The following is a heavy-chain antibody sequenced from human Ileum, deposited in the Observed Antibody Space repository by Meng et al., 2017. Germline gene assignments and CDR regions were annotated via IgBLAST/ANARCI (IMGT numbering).Heavy chain of an antibody. CDR1: GGAFSSSD. CDR2: IIPILNAS. V-gene: IGHV1-69*10. J-gene: IGHJ5*02. CDR3: ARDCSGGGCFDP. D-gene: IGHD2-15*01. Sequence: QVQLVQSGAEVKYPGSSVMVSCKASGGAFSSSDIGWLRQAPGRGLDWMGGIIPILNASTYAQNFKGRVTLSADMATTTVYMELSSLTSDDTAVYFCARDCSGGGCFDPWGQGTLVTVSS.